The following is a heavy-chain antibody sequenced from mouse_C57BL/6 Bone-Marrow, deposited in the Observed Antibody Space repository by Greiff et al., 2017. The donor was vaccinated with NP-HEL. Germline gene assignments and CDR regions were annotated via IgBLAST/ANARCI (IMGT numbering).Heavy chain of an antibody. D-gene: IGHD1-1*01. CDR2: IYPRSGNT. CDR1: GYTFTSYG. J-gene: IGHJ2*01. CDR3: ASGYGSTPY. Sequence: VQRVESGAELARPGASVKLSCKASGYTFTSYGISWVKQRTGQGLEWIGEIYPRSGNTYYNEKFKGKATLTADKSSSTAYMELRSLTSEDSAVYFCASGYGSTPYWGQGTTLTVSS. V-gene: IGHV1-81*01.